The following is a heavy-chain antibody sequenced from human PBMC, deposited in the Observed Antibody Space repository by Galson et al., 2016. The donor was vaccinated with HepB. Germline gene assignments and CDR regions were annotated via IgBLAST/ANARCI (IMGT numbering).Heavy chain of an antibody. CDR1: GFTFRNYA. Sequence: SLRLSCAASGFTFRNYAMHWVRQAPGKGPEWLSDIDKSGTATYYLDSVKGRFTMSRDNAKNSLYLQINSLRAEDTAVYYCARASWYTFDTWGQGTMVTVSS. CDR2: IDKSGTAT. D-gene: IGHD1-1*01. J-gene: IGHJ3*02. CDR3: ARASWYTFDT. V-gene: IGHV3-11*01.